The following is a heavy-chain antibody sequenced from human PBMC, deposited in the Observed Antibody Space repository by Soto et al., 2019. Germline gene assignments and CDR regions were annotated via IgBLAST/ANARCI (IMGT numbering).Heavy chain of an antibody. J-gene: IGHJ4*02. CDR3: ARSPGYSSSPIDS. V-gene: IGHV4-59*08. CDR2: VHKSGAT. D-gene: IGHD5-18*01. Sequence: SETLSLTCTVSGDSISSYYWTWLRQPPGKGLEWIGYVHKSGATHYSPSLRSRVTMSLDTSNNHISLKLTSVTAADTAVYYCARSPGYSSSPIDSWGQGALVTVSS. CDR1: GDSISSYY.